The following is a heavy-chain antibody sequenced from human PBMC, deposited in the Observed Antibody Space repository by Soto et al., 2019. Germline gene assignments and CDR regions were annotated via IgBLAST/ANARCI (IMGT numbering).Heavy chain of an antibody. Sequence: QVQLQESGPGLVKPSETLSLTCTVSGGSISSYYWSWIRQPPGKGLEWIGYIYYSGSTNYNPSLKSRVTISGDTSKNQFPLKPSSVTAAATAAYYSASRYGGGFDIWGQGTMVTVSS. CDR2: IYYSGST. CDR3: ASRYGGGFDI. V-gene: IGHV4-59*08. D-gene: IGHD2-15*01. CDR1: GGSISSYY. J-gene: IGHJ3*02.